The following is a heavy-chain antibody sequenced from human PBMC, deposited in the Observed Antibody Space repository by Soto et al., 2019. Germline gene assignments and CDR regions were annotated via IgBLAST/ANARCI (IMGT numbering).Heavy chain of an antibody. CDR1: GGSFSGYY. CDR3: ARGKDYYDSSGDFDY. CDR2: INHSGST. V-gene: IGHV4-34*01. J-gene: IGHJ4*02. D-gene: IGHD3-22*01. Sequence: SETLSLTCAVYGGSFSGYYWSWIRQPPGKGLEWIGEINHSGSTNYNPSLKSRVTISVDTSKNQFSLKLSSVTAADTAVYYCARGKDYYDSSGDFDYWGQGTLVTVSS.